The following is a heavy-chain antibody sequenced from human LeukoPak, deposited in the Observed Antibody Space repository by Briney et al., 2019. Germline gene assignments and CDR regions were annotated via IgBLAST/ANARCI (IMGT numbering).Heavy chain of an antibody. J-gene: IGHJ4*02. CDR1: GFTFSSFW. CDR3: ASEGSYDSRNSYIPDC. CDR2: INPDGSIT. D-gene: IGHD3-10*01. Sequence: PGGSLRLSCAASGFTFSSFWMHWVRQAPSKGLVWVSRINPDGSITNYADSVKGRFTISRDNAKNTLYLQMNSLRAEHTAVYYCASEGSYDSRNSYIPDCWGQGTLVTVSS. V-gene: IGHV3-74*01.